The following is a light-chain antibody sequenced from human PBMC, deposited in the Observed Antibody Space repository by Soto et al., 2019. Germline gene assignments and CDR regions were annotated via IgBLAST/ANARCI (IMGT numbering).Light chain of an antibody. J-gene: IGLJ1*01. V-gene: IGLV2-14*01. CDR3: YSYTSSSTYV. Sequence: QSVVSRPGSVCRSRGRSNPISCTGTSSDVGAYNYVSWYQQHPAKVPKLMIYDVSNRLSGVSDRFSGSKSGNTASLTISGLQAEDEADYYCYSYTSSSTYVFGTGTKVTVL. CDR2: DVS. CDR1: SSDVGAYNY.